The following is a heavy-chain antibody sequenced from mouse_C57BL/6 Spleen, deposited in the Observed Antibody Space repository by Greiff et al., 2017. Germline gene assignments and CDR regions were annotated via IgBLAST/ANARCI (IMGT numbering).Heavy chain of an antibody. CDR1: GYTFTSYW. Sequence: VQLKQPGAELVRPGSSVKLSCKASGYTFTSYWMDWVKQRPGQGLEWIGNIYPSDSETHYNQKFKDKATLTVDKSSSTAYMQLSSLTSEDSAVYYCARSRSGYSWFAYWGQGTLVTVSA. V-gene: IGHV1-61*01. J-gene: IGHJ3*01. CDR2: IYPSDSET. CDR3: ARSRSGYSWFAY. D-gene: IGHD3-2*02.